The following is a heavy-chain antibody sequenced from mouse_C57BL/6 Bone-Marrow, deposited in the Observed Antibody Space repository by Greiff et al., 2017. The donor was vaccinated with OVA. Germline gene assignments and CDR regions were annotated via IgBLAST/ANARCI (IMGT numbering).Heavy chain of an antibody. Sequence: QVQLQQPGAELVRPGSSVKLSCKASGYTFTSYWMDWVKQRPGQGLEWIGNIYPSDSETHYNQKFKDKATLTVDKSSSTAYMQLSSLTSEDSAVYDGARTHYYIGSNWYFDVWGTGTTVTVSS. V-gene: IGHV1-61*01. J-gene: IGHJ1*03. CDR1: GYTFTSYW. CDR3: ARTHYYIGSNWYFDV. CDR2: IYPSDSET. D-gene: IGHD1-1*01.